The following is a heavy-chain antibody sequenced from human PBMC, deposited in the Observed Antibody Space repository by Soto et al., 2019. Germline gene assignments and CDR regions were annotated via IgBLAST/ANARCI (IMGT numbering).Heavy chain of an antibody. Sequence: ASVKVSCKASGYTFTSYGISWVRQAPGQGLEWMGWISAYNGNTNYAQKLQGRVTMTTDTSTSTASMELRRLRSDDTAVYYCAKGVNVVIPAAAFSPQYYIDYWGQGTLVTVSS. V-gene: IGHV1-18*01. CDR1: GYTFTSYG. D-gene: IGHD2-2*01. CDR3: AKGVNVVIPAAAFSPQYYIDY. J-gene: IGHJ4*01. CDR2: ISAYNGNT.